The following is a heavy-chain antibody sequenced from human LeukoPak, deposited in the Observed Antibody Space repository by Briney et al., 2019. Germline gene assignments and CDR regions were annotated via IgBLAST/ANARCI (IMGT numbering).Heavy chain of an antibody. CDR3: ATNSGYSNYAFDY. J-gene: IGHJ4*02. CDR2: ISYDGSNK. Sequence: GGSLRLSCAASGFTFSSYGIHWVRQAPGKGLEWVAVISYDGSNKYYADSVKGRFTISRDNSKNTLYLQMNSLRAEDTAVYYCATNSGYSNYAFDYWGQGTLVTVSS. V-gene: IGHV3-30*03. D-gene: IGHD4-11*01. CDR1: GFTFSSYG.